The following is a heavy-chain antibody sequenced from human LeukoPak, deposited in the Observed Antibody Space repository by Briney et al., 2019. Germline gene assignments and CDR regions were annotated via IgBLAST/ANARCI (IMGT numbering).Heavy chain of an antibody. CDR3: ASLSYCSSTSCYHYYGMDV. CDR1: GGSISSSSYY. CDR2: IYYSGST. J-gene: IGHJ6*02. V-gene: IGHV4-39*01. Sequence: KTSETLSLTCTVSGGSISSSSYYWGWIRQPPGKGLEWIGSIYYSGSTYYNPSLKSRVTISVDTSKNQFSLKLSSVTAADTAVYYRASLSYCSSTSCYHYYGMDVWGQGTTVTVSS. D-gene: IGHD2-2*01.